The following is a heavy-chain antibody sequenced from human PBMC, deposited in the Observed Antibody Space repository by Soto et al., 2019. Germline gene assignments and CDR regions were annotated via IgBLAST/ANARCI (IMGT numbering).Heavy chain of an antibody. V-gene: IGHV4-34*01. J-gene: IGHJ4*02. D-gene: IGHD2-21*02. CDR2: IPPGGSP. CDR3: ATYDVGTIIQDY. Sequence: SETLSLTCAIYGGSFSSHSRSWVRQPPGKGLEWIGEIPPGGSPSYNPSLKSRVTISGDTSNNQFSLHLSSLTAADTAVYYCATYDVGTIIQDYWGQGTLVTVSS. CDR1: GGSFSSHS.